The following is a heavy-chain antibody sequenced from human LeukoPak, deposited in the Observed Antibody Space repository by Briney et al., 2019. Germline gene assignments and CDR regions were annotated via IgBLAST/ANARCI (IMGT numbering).Heavy chain of an antibody. D-gene: IGHD1-26*01. Sequence: SETLSLTCAVYGGSFSGYYWSWIRQPPGKGLEWIGEINHSGSTNYNPSLKSRVTISVDTSKNQFSLKPSSVTAADTAVYYCARGRWELEDAFDIWGQGTMVTVSS. CDR1: GGSFSGYY. CDR3: ARGRWELEDAFDI. V-gene: IGHV4-34*01. J-gene: IGHJ3*02. CDR2: INHSGST.